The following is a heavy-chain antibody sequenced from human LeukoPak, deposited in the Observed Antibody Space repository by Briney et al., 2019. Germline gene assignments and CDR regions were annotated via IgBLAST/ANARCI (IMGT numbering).Heavy chain of an antibody. V-gene: IGHV4-38-2*02. Sequence: PSETLSLTCAVSGYSISGGYFWGWIRQPPGKGLEWIGSIHHSGSTYYNPSLKSRVTISVDTSKNQFSLKLSSVTAADTAVYYCVREYGYSYGYGDYWGQGTLVTVSS. CDR2: IHHSGST. D-gene: IGHD5-18*01. CDR1: GYSISGGYF. J-gene: IGHJ4*02. CDR3: VREYGYSYGYGDY.